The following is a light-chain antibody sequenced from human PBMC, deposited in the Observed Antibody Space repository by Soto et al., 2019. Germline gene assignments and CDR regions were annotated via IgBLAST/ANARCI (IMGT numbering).Light chain of an antibody. V-gene: IGKV3-20*01. CDR2: GAS. CDR1: QSVSSR. CDR3: QHYVGGSPIT. Sequence: EIVMTQSPGTLSLSPGERATLSCRASQSVSSRLAWSQQKPGQAPRLLISGASSRATGIPDRFSGSGSGTDFTLTISRLEPEDFALYYCQHYVGGSPITCGQGTRLEIK. J-gene: IGKJ5*01.